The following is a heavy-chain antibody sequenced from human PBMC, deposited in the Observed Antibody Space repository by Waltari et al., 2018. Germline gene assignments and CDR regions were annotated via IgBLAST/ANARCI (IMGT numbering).Heavy chain of an antibody. V-gene: IGHV5-51*03. J-gene: IGHJ4*02. D-gene: IGHD2-15*01. Sequence: EVQLVQSGAEVKKPGESLKISCKGSGYSFTSYWIGWVRQMPGKGLEWMGIIYPGDSDTRYSPSFQGHVTISADKSISTAYLQWSSLKASDTAMYYCARRERRYCSGGSCYGFDYWGQGTLVTVSS. CDR2: IYPGDSDT. CDR3: ARRERRYCSGGSCYGFDY. CDR1: GYSFTSYW.